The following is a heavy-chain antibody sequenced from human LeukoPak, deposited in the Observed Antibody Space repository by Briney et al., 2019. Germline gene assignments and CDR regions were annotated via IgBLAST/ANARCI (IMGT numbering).Heavy chain of an antibody. Sequence: GGSLRLSCAASGFVFSDYSMNWVRQAPGKGLEWISYINSRSSTIYYADSVKGRFTSSRDNAKNSLYLQMNSLRDEDTAVYFCARPYSSGWLPIGYWGQGTLVTVSS. V-gene: IGHV3-48*02. J-gene: IGHJ4*02. CDR1: GFVFSDYS. CDR2: INSRSSTI. CDR3: ARPYSSGWLPIGY. D-gene: IGHD6-19*01.